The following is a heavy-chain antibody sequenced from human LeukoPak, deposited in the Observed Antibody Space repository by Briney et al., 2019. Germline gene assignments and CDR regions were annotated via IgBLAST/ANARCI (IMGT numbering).Heavy chain of an antibody. Sequence: SETLSLTCAVYGGSFSGYYWSWIRQPPGKGLEWIGEINHSGSSNYNPSLKSRVTISVDTSKNQFSLKLSSVTAADTAVYYCARQYCSSTSCYFDYWGQGTLVTVSS. CDR1: GGSFSGYY. CDR2: INHSGSS. CDR3: ARQYCSSTSCYFDY. D-gene: IGHD2-2*01. V-gene: IGHV4-34*01. J-gene: IGHJ4*02.